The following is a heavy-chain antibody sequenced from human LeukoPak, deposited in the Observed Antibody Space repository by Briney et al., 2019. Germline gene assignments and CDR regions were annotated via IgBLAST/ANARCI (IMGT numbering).Heavy chain of an antibody. Sequence: SETLSLTCTVSGGSISSSSYYWGWIRQPPGKGLEWIGSIYYSGSTYYNPSLKSRVTISVDTSKNQFSLKLSSVTAADTAVYYCARADRNDRWYSSSSGPYYFDYWGQGTLVIVSS. D-gene: IGHD6-6*01. V-gene: IGHV4-39*07. CDR2: IYYSGST. J-gene: IGHJ4*02. CDR3: ARADRNDRWYSSSSGPYYFDY. CDR1: GGSISSSSYY.